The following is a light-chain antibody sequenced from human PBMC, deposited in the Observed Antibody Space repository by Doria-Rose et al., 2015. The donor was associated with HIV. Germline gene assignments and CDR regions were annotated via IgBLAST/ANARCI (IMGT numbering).Light chain of an antibody. Sequence: TQSPESLGMSLGERATLNCKSNQSLLYTSKNYLAWYQQKPGQPPKLLIYWASTRQSGVPARFSGSGSVTDFTLTISSLEAEDEAVYYCQQYYDTPSFGPGTTVDIK. CDR1: QSLLYTSKNY. V-gene: IGKV4-1*01. CDR2: WAS. J-gene: IGKJ3*01. CDR3: QQYYDTPS.